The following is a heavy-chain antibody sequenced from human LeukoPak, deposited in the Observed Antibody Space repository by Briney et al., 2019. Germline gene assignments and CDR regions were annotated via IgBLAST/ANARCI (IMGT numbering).Heavy chain of an antibody. CDR2: IYTSGST. D-gene: IGHD2-2*01. V-gene: IGHV4-4*07. CDR1: GGSISSYY. J-gene: IGHJ6*03. Sequence: SETLSLTCTVSGGSISSYYWSWIRQPAGKGLEWIGRIYTSGSTNYNPSLKSRVTMSVDTSKNQFSLKLSSVTAADTAVYYCAREVCERGHCSSTSCCLYYYYYMDVWGKGTTVTVSS. CDR3: AREVCERGHCSSTSCCLYYYYYMDV.